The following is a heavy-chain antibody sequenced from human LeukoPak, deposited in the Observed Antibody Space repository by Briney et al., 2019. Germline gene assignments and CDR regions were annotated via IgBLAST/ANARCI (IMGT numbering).Heavy chain of an antibody. CDR1: GFTFSSYA. V-gene: IGHV3-30-3*01. CDR2: ISYDGSNK. J-gene: IGHJ4*02. CDR3: ARDVDY. Sequence: GGSLRLSCAASGFTFSSYAVHWVRQAPGKGLEWVAVISYDGSNKYYADSVKGRFTISRDNSKNTLYLQMNSLRAEDTAVYYCARDVDYWGQGTLVTVSS.